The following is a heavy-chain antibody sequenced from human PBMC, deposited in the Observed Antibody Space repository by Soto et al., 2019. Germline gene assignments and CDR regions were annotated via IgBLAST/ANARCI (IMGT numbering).Heavy chain of an antibody. D-gene: IGHD2-8*01. CDR2: ISPYSGHT. J-gene: IGHJ6*02. Sequence: QGQLVQSGGEVTKPGASVKVSCNSSGYTFSSYGISWVRQAPGQGLEWMGWISPYSGHTKEAPKVQGRITLTTETSTGTAYMELRSLASDDTAVYYCARDRCTTAKCYTHHLDVWCQGTTVIVSS. CDR1: GYTFSSYG. CDR3: ARDRCTTAKCYTHHLDV. V-gene: IGHV1-18*04.